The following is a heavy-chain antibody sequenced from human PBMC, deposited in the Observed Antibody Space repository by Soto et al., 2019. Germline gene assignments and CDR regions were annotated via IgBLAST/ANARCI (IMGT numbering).Heavy chain of an antibody. V-gene: IGHV3-30-3*01. J-gene: IGHJ6*02. CDR2: ISYDGSNK. Sequence: QVQLVESGGGVVQPGRSLRLSCAASGFTFSSYAMHWVRQAPGKGLEWVAVISYDGSNKYYADSVKGRFTISRDNSKNTLYLQMNSLRAEDRAVYSCARDALGGCMDVWGQGTTVTVSS. D-gene: IGHD1-26*01. CDR3: ARDALGGCMDV. CDR1: GFTFSSYA.